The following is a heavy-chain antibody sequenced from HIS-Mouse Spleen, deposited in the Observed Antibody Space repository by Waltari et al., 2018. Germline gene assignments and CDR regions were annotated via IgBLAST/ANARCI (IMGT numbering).Heavy chain of an antibody. D-gene: IGHD6-13*01. CDR1: GGSISSSSYY. Sequence: QLQLQESGPGLVKPSETLSLTCTVSGGSISSSSYYWGWIRQPPGKGLEWIGSIYYSGRTSYNPSLKRRVTISVDTSKNQFSLKLSPVTAADTAVYYCAREIPYSSSWYDWYFDLWGRGTLVTVSS. J-gene: IGHJ2*01. CDR3: AREIPYSSSWYDWYFDL. V-gene: IGHV4-39*02. CDR2: IYYSGRT.